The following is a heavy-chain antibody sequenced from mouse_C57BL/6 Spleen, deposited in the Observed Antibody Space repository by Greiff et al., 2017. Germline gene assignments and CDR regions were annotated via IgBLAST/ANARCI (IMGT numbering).Heavy chain of an antibody. Sequence: EVQLQQSGPELVKPGASVKISCKASGYTFTDYYMNWVKQSHGKSLEWIGDINPNNGGTSYNQKFKGKVTLTVDKSSSTAYMELRSLTSEDSAVYYCARDLYSNYVTWFAYWGQGTLVTVSA. V-gene: IGHV1-26*01. CDR1: GYTFTDYY. CDR2: INPNNGGT. D-gene: IGHD2-5*01. CDR3: ARDLYSNYVTWFAY. J-gene: IGHJ3*01.